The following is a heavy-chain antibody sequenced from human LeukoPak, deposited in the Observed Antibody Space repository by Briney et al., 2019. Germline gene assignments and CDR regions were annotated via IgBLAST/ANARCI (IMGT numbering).Heavy chain of an antibody. CDR2: FDFEDGET. Sequence: ASVKVSCKVSGYSLSELSIHWVRQAPGKGLEWMGGFDFEDGETLYAQKFRGRLTVTEDASTDTSYMKLSSLAYDDTAVYYCATEAPPSGTYSVHFDSWGQGTLVTVSS. CDR3: ATEAPPSGTYSVHFDS. D-gene: IGHD1-26*01. J-gene: IGHJ4*02. V-gene: IGHV1-24*01. CDR1: GYSLSELS.